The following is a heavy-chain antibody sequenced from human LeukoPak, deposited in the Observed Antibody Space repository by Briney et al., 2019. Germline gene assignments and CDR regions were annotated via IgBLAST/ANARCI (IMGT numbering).Heavy chain of an antibody. V-gene: IGHV3-23*01. Sequence: GGSLRLSCAASGFTFSSFAMSWVRQAPGKGLEWVSSVTGGGDTSFHADSVKGRFTISRDNSKNTLYLQMNSLRAEDTAVYYCARDYYDSSGYTYYYYGMDVWGQGTTVTVSS. CDR2: VTGGGDTS. CDR3: ARDYYDSSGYTYYYYGMDV. CDR1: GFTFSSFA. D-gene: IGHD3-22*01. J-gene: IGHJ6*02.